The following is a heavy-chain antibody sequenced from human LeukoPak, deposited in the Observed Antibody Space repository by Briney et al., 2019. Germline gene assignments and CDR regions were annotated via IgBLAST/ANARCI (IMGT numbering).Heavy chain of an antibody. D-gene: IGHD1-14*01. CDR3: ARGDNFDP. Sequence: ASVKVSCKASGYTFTSYGISWVRQAPGQGLEWMGWINPNSGGTNYAQKFQGRVTMTRDTSISTAYMELSRLRSDDTAVYYCARGDNFDPWGQGTLVTVSS. CDR2: INPNSGGT. V-gene: IGHV1-2*02. CDR1: GYTFTSYG. J-gene: IGHJ5*02.